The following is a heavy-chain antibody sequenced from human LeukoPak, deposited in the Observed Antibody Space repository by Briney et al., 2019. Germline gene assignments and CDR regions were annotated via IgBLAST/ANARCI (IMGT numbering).Heavy chain of an antibody. CDR2: IYYSGST. Sequence: SETLSLTCTVSGGSISSGSYYWGWIRQPPGKGLEWIGSIYYSGSTYYNPSLKSRVTISVDTSKNQFSLKLSSVTAADTAVYYCARHGGTGEDWENYFDYWGQGTLVTVSS. CDR3: ARHGGTGEDWENYFDY. J-gene: IGHJ4*02. V-gene: IGHV4-39*01. CDR1: GGSISSGSYY. D-gene: IGHD7-27*01.